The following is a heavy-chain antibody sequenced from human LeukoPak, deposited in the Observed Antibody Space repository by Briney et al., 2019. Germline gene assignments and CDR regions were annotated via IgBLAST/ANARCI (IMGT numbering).Heavy chain of an antibody. V-gene: IGHV3-15*01. Sequence: GGSLRLSCAASGFTFNNAWMSWVRQAPGKGLEWVGRIKSKTDGGTIYYAAPVKGRSTISRDDSKNMVYLLMNSLKTEDTAVYYCTTSYYDSSGFRAWGQGTLVTVSS. CDR2: IKSKTDGGTI. CDR3: TTSYYDSSGFRA. J-gene: IGHJ4*02. CDR1: GFTFNNAW. D-gene: IGHD3-22*01.